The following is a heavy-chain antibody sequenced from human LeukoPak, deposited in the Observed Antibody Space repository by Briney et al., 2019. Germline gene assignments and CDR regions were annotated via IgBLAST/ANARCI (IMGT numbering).Heavy chain of an antibody. V-gene: IGHV5-51*01. CDR2: IYPGDSDT. J-gene: IGHJ4*02. CDR3: ARPGKMSTIPGYFDS. D-gene: IGHD5-24*01. Sequence: GESLKISCQGSGYSFPTYWIAWVRQMPGKGLEWMGIIYPGDSDTKYNPSFQGQVTISADKSINIAYLQWSSLKASDTAMYYCARPGKMSTIPGYFDSWGQGTLATVSS. CDR1: GYSFPTYW.